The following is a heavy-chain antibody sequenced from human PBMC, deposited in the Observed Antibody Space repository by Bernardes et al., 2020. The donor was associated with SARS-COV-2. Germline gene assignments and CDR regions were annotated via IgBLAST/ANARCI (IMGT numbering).Heavy chain of an antibody. CDR2: ISRSDRGGDSTK. V-gene: IGHV3-11*01. CDR3: VREDINTNSFDY. J-gene: IGHJ4*02. CDR1: GFSFSDYY. D-gene: IGHD3-22*01. Sequence: GGSLRLSCAASGFSFSDYYISWIRQTPGKGLEWLSYISRSDRGGDSTKPYADSVRGRFTISRDNAEYSVVLEMNSLRAEDTAIYYCVREDINTNSFDYWGQGVPVTVSS.